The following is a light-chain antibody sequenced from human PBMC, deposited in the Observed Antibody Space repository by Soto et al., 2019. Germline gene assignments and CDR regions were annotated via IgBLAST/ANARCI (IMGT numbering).Light chain of an antibody. CDR2: GAS. J-gene: IGKJ1*01. V-gene: IGKV3-15*01. Sequence: EIVMTQSPATLSVSPGERATLSCRASQSVSSNLAWYQQKPGQAPRLLIYGASTRATGIPARFSGNRSGTEFALTISSLQSEDFAVYYCQQYNNWPPGMFGQGTKMEIK. CDR3: QQYNNWPPGM. CDR1: QSVSSN.